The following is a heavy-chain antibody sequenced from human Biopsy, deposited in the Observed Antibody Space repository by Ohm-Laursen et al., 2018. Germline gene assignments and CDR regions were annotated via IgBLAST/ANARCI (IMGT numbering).Heavy chain of an antibody. Sequence: GTLSLTCAVSGDSVSSGSFYWTWIRQPPGQGLEYIGYIYDRGSTANYNPSLESRVTMSVDMPKNQFSLKLSSVTAAGTAIYYCARGMRSSGWPYFDSWGQGTLVTVSS. CDR3: ARGMRSSGWPYFDS. CDR1: GDSVSSGSFY. D-gene: IGHD6-19*01. J-gene: IGHJ4*02. V-gene: IGHV4-61*01. CDR2: IYDRGSTA.